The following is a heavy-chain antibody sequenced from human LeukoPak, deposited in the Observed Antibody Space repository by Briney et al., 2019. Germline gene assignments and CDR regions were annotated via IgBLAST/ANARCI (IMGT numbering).Heavy chain of an antibody. J-gene: IGHJ3*02. CDR3: VRTCDAVTGAFDI. D-gene: IGHD2-21*01. CDR1: GFTFRDYY. Sequence: GGSLTLSCAASGFTFRDYYMSWIRQAPGKGLEWVSYISSSGSYTKKADSVEGRFTISRDNDKNSMYLQMNSLRAEDTAVYYCVRTCDAVTGAFDIWGQGTMVTVSS. CDR2: ISSSGSYT. V-gene: IGHV3-11*03.